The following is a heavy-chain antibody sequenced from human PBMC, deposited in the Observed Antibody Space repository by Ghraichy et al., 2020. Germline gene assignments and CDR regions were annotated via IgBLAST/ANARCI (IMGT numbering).Heavy chain of an antibody. V-gene: IGHV3-30*02. CDR1: GFTFTDYT. D-gene: IGHD1-26*01. CDR2: LWANGRND. Sequence: GGSLRLSCAASGFTFTDYTLHWVRQAPGKGLEWVAALWANGRNDYYADSVRGRFTISRDNHRNTLYLHMNTLKTDDTALYYCAKHSDDNPYLFDSWGHGTRVTVSS. CDR3: AKHSDDNPYLFDS. J-gene: IGHJ4*01.